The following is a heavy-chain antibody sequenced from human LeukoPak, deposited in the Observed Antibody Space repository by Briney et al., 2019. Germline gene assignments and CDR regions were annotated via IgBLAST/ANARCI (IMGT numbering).Heavy chain of an antibody. J-gene: IGHJ5*02. CDR2: ISSAGNT. V-gene: IGHV1-18*04. CDR1: GYTFTGYY. Sequence: ASVKVSCKASGYTFTGYYMHWVRQAPGHGREGMGWISSAGNTNYAPKFQDRATMTTDTSTSTAYIELRSLRFDDTAVYYCARDFAWGSGGAPIDDNWLDPWGQGTLVTVSS. CDR3: ARDFAWGSGGAPIDDNWLDP. D-gene: IGHD7-27*01.